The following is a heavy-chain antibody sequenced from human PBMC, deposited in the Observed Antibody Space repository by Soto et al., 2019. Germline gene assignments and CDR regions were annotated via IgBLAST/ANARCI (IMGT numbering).Heavy chain of an antibody. Sequence: VASVKVSCKASGCTFSSYAISWVRQAPGQGLEWMGGIIPIFGTANYAQKFQGRVTITADESTSTAYMELSSLRSEDTAVYYCAILRGSYSFWFDPWGQGTQVTVSS. J-gene: IGHJ5*02. CDR1: GCTFSSYA. CDR2: IIPIFGTA. V-gene: IGHV1-69*13. D-gene: IGHD1-26*01. CDR3: AILRGSYSFWFDP.